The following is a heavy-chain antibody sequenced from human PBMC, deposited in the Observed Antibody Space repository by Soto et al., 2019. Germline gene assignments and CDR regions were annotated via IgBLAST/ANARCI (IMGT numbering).Heavy chain of an antibody. Sequence: QVQLVQSGAEVKKPGSSVKVSCKASGGTFSSYAISWVRQAPGQGLEWMGGIIPIFGTANYAQKFQGRVTITADESTSTAYMELSSLISEDTAVYYCARGDLPYYYGSGSYSGRFDYWGQGTLVTVSS. CDR2: IIPIFGTA. J-gene: IGHJ4*02. V-gene: IGHV1-69*01. D-gene: IGHD3-10*01. CDR3: ARGDLPYYYGSGSYSGRFDY. CDR1: GGTFSSYA.